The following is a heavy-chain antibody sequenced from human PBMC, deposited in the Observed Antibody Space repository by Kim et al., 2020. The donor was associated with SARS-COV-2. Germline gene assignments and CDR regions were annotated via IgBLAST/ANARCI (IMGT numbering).Heavy chain of an antibody. J-gene: IGHJ3*02. CDR3: ARGVLGAFDM. CDR2: IRPGGSET. Sequence: GGSLRLSCAASGFTSSSYWINWVRQAPGKGLEWVASIRPGGSETNSVDSVKGRFTISRDTAKNSLYLQMNSLRAEDTAVYYCARGVLGAFDMWGQGTMVTVSS. V-gene: IGHV3-7*01. CDR1: GFTSSSYW. D-gene: IGHD3-3*02.